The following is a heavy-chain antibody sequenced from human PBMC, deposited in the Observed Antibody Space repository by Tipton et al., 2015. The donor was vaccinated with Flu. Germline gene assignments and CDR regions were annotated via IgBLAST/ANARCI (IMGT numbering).Heavy chain of an antibody. V-gene: IGHV5-51*01. J-gene: IGHJ4*02. Sequence: VQLVQSGAEVKKPGESLKISCKGSGYSFTSYWIGWVRQMPGKGLEWMGIIYPGDSDTRNSPSFQGQVTISADKSISTAYLQWSSLKASDTAMYYCARLDYDDSSGEPPFDYWGQGTLVTVSS. D-gene: IGHD3-22*01. CDR3: ARLDYDDSSGEPPFDY. CDR2: IYPGDSDT. CDR1: GYSFTSYW.